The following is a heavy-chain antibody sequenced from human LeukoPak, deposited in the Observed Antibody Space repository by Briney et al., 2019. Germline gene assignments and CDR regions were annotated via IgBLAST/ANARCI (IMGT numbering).Heavy chain of an antibody. Sequence: PSETLSLTCTVSGGSISSSSYYWGWIRRPPGKGREWIGSIYYSGSTYYNPSLKSRVTISVDTSKNQFSLKLSSVTAADTAVYYCAYGLRFLEMDVWGKGTTVTVSS. CDR1: GGSISSSSYY. V-gene: IGHV4-39*01. J-gene: IGHJ6*04. CDR2: IYYSGST. D-gene: IGHD3-3*01. CDR3: AYGLRFLEMDV.